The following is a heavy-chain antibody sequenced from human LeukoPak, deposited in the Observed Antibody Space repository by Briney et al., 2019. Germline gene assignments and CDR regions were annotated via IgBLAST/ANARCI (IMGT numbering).Heavy chain of an antibody. J-gene: IGHJ4*02. CDR3: ARGGDFGVVIIDY. CDR1: GGSISSSSYY. Sequence: SETLSLTCTVSGGSISSSSYYWGWIRQPPGKGLEWIGSIYYSGSTYYNPSLKSRVTISVDTSKNQFSLKLSSVTAADTAVYYCARGGDFGVVIIDYWGQGTLVTVSS. V-gene: IGHV4-39*01. CDR2: IYYSGST. D-gene: IGHD3-3*01.